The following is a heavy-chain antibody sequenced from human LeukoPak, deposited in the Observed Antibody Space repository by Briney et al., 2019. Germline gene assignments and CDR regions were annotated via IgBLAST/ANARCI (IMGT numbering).Heavy chain of an antibody. CDR2: IKPDGSEK. CDR1: GFTFSDYW. Sequence: GGSLRLSCAASGFTFSDYWMTWVRQAPGKGLEWVASIKPDGSEKYYADSVKGRSTFSRDNVKNSLYLQMNTLRVDDTAVYYCAKGHYGMDVGGQGTTVTVSS. J-gene: IGHJ6*02. CDR3: AKGHYGMDV. V-gene: IGHV3-7*01.